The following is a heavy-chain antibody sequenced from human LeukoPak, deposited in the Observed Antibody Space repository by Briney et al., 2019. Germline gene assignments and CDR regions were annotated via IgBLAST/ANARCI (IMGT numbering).Heavy chain of an antibody. V-gene: IGHV4-61*08. CDR3: ARDRYDSSGYYTFDI. J-gene: IGHJ3*02. D-gene: IGHD3-22*01. CDR2: IDYSGSA. CDR1: GGSISSGDYY. Sequence: PSETLSLTCTVSGGSISSGDYYWSWIRQPPGKGLEWIGYIDYSGSANYNPSLKSRVTISVDTSKNQFSLKLSSVTAADTAVYYCARDRYDSSGYYTFDIWGQGTMVTVSS.